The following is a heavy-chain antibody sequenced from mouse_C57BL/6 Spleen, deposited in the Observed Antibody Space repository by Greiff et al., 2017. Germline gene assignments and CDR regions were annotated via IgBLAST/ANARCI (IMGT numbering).Heavy chain of an antibody. V-gene: IGHV1-15*01. Sequence: QVQLKQSGAELVRPGASVTLSCKASGYTFTDYEMHWVKQTPVHGLEWIGAIDPETGGTAYNQKFKGKAILTADKSSSTAYMELLSLTSEDSAVYYCTRQAYYYGSSNYFDYWGQGTTLTVSS. J-gene: IGHJ2*01. CDR2: IDPETGGT. CDR1: GYTFTDYE. CDR3: TRQAYYYGSSNYFDY. D-gene: IGHD1-1*01.